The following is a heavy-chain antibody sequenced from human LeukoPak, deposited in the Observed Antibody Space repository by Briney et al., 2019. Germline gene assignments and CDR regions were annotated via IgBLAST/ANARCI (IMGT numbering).Heavy chain of an antibody. CDR1: GYTLTELS. J-gene: IGHJ4*02. CDR2: FDPEDGET. CDR3: ATTMVRGVTYTFDY. D-gene: IGHD3-10*01. V-gene: IGHV1-24*01. Sequence: GASVKVSCKVSGYTLTELSMHWVRQAPGKGLEWMGGFDPEDGETIYAQKFQGRVTMTEDTSTDTAYMELSSLRSEDTAVYYCATTMVRGVTYTFDYWGQGTLVTVPS.